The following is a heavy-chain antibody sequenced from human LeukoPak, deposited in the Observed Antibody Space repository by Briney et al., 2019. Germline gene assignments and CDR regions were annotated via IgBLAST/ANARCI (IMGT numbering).Heavy chain of an antibody. D-gene: IGHD3-9*01. V-gene: IGHV5-10-1*01. CDR3: ARQKGSILTGYSNNWFDP. CDR2: IDPSDSYT. CDR1: GYSFTSYW. Sequence: GESLKISCKGSGYSFTSYWISWVRQMPGKGLEWMGRIDPSDSYTNYSPSFQGHVTISADKSISTAYLQWSSLKASDTAMYYCARQKGSILTGYSNNWFDPWGQEPWSPSPQ. J-gene: IGHJ5*02.